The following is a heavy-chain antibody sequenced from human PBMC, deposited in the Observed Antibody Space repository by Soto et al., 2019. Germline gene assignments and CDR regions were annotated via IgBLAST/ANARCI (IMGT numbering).Heavy chain of an antibody. D-gene: IGHD4-17*01. CDR3: GKDGAVSDYTYLDY. J-gene: IGHJ4*02. CDR2: ISWDGRST. V-gene: IGHV3-43*01. CDR1: GFTFDDYS. Sequence: GGSLRLSCSASGFTFDDYSMHWVRQAPGKGLEWVSLISWDGRSTYYADSVEGRFTISRDNSKNSLYLQMNSLTTEDTAFYYCGKDGAVSDYTYLDYWGQGALVTVSS.